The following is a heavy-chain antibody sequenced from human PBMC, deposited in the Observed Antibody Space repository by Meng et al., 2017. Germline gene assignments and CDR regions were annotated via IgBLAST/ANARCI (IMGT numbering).Heavy chain of an antibody. J-gene: IGHJ4*02. Sequence: GGSLRLSCAASGFTFDDYAMHWVRQAPGKGLECVSGISWNSGSIGYADSVKGRFTISRDNAKNSLYLQMNSLRAEDTALYYCAKDIYPENYYDSSGYYSYDYWGQGTLVTVSS. CDR1: GFTFDDYA. D-gene: IGHD3-22*01. V-gene: IGHV3-9*01. CDR3: AKDIYPENYYDSSGYYSYDY. CDR2: ISWNSGSI.